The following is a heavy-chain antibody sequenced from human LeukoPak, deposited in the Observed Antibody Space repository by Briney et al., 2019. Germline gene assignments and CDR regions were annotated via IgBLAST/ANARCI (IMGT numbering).Heavy chain of an antibody. CDR2: INHSGST. D-gene: IGHD3-22*01. CDR1: GGSFSGYY. CDR3: AREDYYDSSGNDAFDI. V-gene: IGHV4-34*01. J-gene: IGHJ3*02. Sequence: PSETLSLTCAVYGGSFSGYYWSWIRQPPGKGLEWIGEINHSGSTNYNPSLKSRVTISVDTSKNQFSLKLSSVTAADTAVYYCAREDYYDSSGNDAFDIWGQGTMVTVSS.